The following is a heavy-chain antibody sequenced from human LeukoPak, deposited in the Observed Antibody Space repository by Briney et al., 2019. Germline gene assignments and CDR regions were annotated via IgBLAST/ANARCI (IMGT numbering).Heavy chain of an antibody. J-gene: IGHJ4*02. Sequence: GGSLTLYCAASGFVFSSYAIHWVRQAPGKGLEWVAFIRYDGSNKYYADSVKGRFTISRDNSKNTLSLQMHSLRAEDTAVYYCARVLSSAYYAPFDYWGQGTLVTVSS. V-gene: IGHV3-30*02. CDR3: ARVLSSAYYAPFDY. D-gene: IGHD3-22*01. CDR1: GFVFSSYA. CDR2: IRYDGSNK.